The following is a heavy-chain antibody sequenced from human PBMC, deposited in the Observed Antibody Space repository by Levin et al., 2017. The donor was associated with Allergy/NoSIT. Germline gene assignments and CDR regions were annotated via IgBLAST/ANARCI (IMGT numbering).Heavy chain of an antibody. CDR1: GYTFTSYG. D-gene: IGHD4-17*01. CDR2: ISGYNGNT. Sequence: AASVKVSCKASGYTFTSYGISWVRQAPGQGPEGMGWISGYNGNTHYAQKFQGRVTVTTDTSTSTAYMELRSLGSDDTAVYYCARDERAADNGSQGYFDYWGQGTLVTVSS. CDR3: ARDERAADNGSQGYFDY. V-gene: IGHV1-18*01. J-gene: IGHJ4*02.